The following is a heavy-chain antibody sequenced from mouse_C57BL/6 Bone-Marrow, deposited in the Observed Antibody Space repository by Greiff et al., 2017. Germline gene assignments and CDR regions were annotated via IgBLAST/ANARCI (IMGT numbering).Heavy chain of an antibody. D-gene: IGHD2-3*01. V-gene: IGHV2-2*01. CDR3: SDYFDY. Sequence: VQLVESGPGLVQPSQSLSITCTVSGFSLTSYGVHWVRQSPGKGLEWLGVIWSGGSTDYNAACISRLSISKDNSKSQVFFKMNSLQADDTARDGSSDYFDYWGQGTTLTVSS. CDR2: IWSGGST. J-gene: IGHJ2*01. CDR1: GFSLTSYG.